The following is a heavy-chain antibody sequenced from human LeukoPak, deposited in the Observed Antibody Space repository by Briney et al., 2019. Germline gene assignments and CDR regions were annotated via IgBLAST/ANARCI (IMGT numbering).Heavy chain of an antibody. Sequence: GGSLRLSCAASGGTFSSYAISWVRQAPGQGLEWMGRIIPILGIANYAQKFQGRVTITADKSTSTAYMELSSLRSEDTAVYYCARSYDSSGYLNYWGQGTLVTVSS. V-gene: IGHV1-69*04. CDR3: ARSYDSSGYLNY. D-gene: IGHD3-22*01. CDR1: GGTFSSYA. J-gene: IGHJ4*02. CDR2: IIPILGIA.